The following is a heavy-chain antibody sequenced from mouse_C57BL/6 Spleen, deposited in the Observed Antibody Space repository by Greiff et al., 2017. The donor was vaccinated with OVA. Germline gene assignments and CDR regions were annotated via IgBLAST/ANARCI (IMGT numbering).Heavy chain of an antibody. CDR3: ASPYYYGSSRFAY. J-gene: IGHJ3*01. CDR2: IDPANGNT. D-gene: IGHD1-1*01. Sequence: EVQLQQSVAELVRPGASVKLSCTASGFNIKNTYMHWVKQRPEQGLEWIGRIDPANGNTKYAPKFQGKATITADTSSNTAYLQLSSLTSEDTAIYYCASPYYYGSSRFAYWGQGTLVTVSA. V-gene: IGHV14-3*01. CDR1: GFNIKNTY.